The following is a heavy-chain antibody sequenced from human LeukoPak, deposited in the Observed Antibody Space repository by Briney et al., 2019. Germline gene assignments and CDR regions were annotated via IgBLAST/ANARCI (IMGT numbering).Heavy chain of an antibody. Sequence: SETLSLTCTVSGGSLSSYYWGWIRQPPGKGLEWIGYFYYSGSTNYNPSLKSRVTISGDTSKNQFSLNLNSVTAADTAVYYCTRTDSGTSIDPWGQGTLVTVSS. CDR1: GGSLSSYY. V-gene: IGHV4-59*01. J-gene: IGHJ5*02. D-gene: IGHD5-12*01. CDR2: FYYSGST. CDR3: TRTDSGTSIDP.